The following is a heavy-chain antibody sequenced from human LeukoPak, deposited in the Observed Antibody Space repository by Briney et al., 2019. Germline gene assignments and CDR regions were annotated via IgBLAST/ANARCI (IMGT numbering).Heavy chain of an antibody. CDR1: GFTFDDYA. Sequence: GGSLRLSCAGSGFTFDDYAMHWVRQAPGKGLEWVSGISWNSGSIGYADSVKGRFTISRDNAKNSLYLQMNSLRAEDTALYYCAKDASYYYGSGSYYIPPPYFDYWGQGTLVTVSS. J-gene: IGHJ4*02. CDR2: ISWNSGSI. CDR3: AKDASYYYGSGSYYIPPPYFDY. D-gene: IGHD3-10*01. V-gene: IGHV3-9*01.